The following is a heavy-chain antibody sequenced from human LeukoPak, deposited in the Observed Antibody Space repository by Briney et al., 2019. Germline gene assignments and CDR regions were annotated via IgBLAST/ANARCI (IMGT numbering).Heavy chain of an antibody. J-gene: IGHJ6*03. V-gene: IGHV4-4*09. CDR3: ARHRLHQGSGWTDYYYYYRDF. Sequence: SETLSLTSAVYGGSFRGYYWSWIRQPPGKGLEWIGYIYTSGSTNYNPSLKSRVTISVDTSKNQFSLKLSSVTAADTAVYYCARHRLHQGSGWTDYYYYYRDFWGKGTTVTVSS. D-gene: IGHD6-19*01. CDR2: IYTSGST. CDR1: GGSFRGYY.